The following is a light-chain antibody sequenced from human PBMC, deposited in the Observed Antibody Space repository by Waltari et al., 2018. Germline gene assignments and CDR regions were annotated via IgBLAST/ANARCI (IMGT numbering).Light chain of an antibody. CDR3: AAWDDSLSGPV. V-gene: IGLV1-47*01. J-gene: IGLJ3*02. Sequence: QSVLTQPPSASGTPGQWVTISCSGSSSNIGSNYVYWFQQLPGMAPKLVIYSNNQRPSGVTDRFSGSKSGTSASLAIRGLRSEDEADYSCAAWDDSLSGPVFGGGTKLTVL. CDR1: SSNIGSNY. CDR2: SNN.